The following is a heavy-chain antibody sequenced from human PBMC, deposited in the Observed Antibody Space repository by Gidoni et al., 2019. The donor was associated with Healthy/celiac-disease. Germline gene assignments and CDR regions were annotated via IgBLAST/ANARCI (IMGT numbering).Heavy chain of an antibody. CDR2: SIPSFGTA. J-gene: IGHJ4*02. CDR1: GGTFSSYA. Sequence: QVQLVQSGAEVKKPGSSVKVSCQASGGTFSSYAISWVRQAPGQGLEWMGGSIPSFGTANYAQKFQGRVTITADESTSTAYMELSSLRSEDTAVYYCARGGTYCGGDCPYYFDYWGQGTLVTVSS. D-gene: IGHD2-21*02. V-gene: IGHV1-69*01. CDR3: ARGGTYCGGDCPYYFDY.